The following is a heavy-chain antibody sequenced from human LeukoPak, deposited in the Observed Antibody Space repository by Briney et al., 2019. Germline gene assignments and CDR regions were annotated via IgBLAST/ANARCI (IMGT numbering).Heavy chain of an antibody. CDR3: ARPALRSYDAFDI. Sequence: SETLSLTCTVSGGSISSSSDYWGWIRQPPGKGLEWIGRIYYSGSTYYNPSLKSRVTISVDTSKNQFSLKLSSVTAADTAVYYCARPALRSYDAFDIWGQGTMVTVSS. CDR1: GGSISSSSDY. CDR2: IYYSGST. V-gene: IGHV4-39*01. J-gene: IGHJ3*02. D-gene: IGHD3-3*01.